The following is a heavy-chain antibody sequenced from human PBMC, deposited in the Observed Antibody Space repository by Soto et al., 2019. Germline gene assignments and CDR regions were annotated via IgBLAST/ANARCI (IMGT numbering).Heavy chain of an antibody. Sequence: SETLSLTCTFSCGSIISYYWSWIRQPAGKGLEWIGRIYTSGSTNYNPSLKSRVTMSVDTSKNQFSLKLSSVTAADTAVYYCARERYSSSWYQNWFDPWGQGTLVTVSS. CDR3: ARERYSSSWYQNWFDP. J-gene: IGHJ5*02. CDR2: IYTSGST. V-gene: IGHV4-4*07. D-gene: IGHD6-13*01. CDR1: CGSIISYY.